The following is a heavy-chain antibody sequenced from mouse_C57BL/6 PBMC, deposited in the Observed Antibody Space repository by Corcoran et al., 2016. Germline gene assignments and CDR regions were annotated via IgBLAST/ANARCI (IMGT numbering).Heavy chain of an antibody. CDR1: GYTFTDYY. CDR2: INPNNGGT. J-gene: IGHJ2*01. CDR3: ARGEDLDY. V-gene: IGHV1-26*01. Sequence: EVQLQQSGPELVKPGASVKISCKASGYTFTDYYMNWVKQSHGKSLEWIGDINPNNGGTIYNQKFKGKATLTVDKSSSTAYMELRSLTSEDTAVYYCARGEDLDYWGQGTTLTVSS.